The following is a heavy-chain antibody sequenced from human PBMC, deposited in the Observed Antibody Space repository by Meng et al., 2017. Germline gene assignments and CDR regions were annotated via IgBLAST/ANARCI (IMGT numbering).Heavy chain of an antibody. D-gene: IGHD5-24*01. V-gene: IGHV1-69*06. Sequence: QVRRLQAGAEVKKPGSSGKVSCKASGGTFSSYAISWVRQAPGQGLEWMGGIIPIFGTANYAQKFQGRVTITADKSTSTAYMELSSLRSEDTAVYYCAREPRDGPKTNWFDPWGQGTLVTVSS. J-gene: IGHJ5*02. CDR1: GGTFSSYA. CDR2: IIPIFGTA. CDR3: AREPRDGPKTNWFDP.